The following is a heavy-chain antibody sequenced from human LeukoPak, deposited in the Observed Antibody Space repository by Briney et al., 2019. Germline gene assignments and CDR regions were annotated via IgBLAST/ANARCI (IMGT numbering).Heavy chain of an antibody. CDR3: ARDSGSYYELYYFDY. Sequence: PGRSLRLSCAASGFTFDNYAMHWVRQAPGKGLEWVSGISWNSRSIGYADSVRGRFAMSRDDAKNSLYLQMNSLRVEDTAVYYCARDSGSYYELYYFDYWGQGTLVTVSS. CDR2: ISWNSRSI. V-gene: IGHV3-9*01. J-gene: IGHJ4*02. CDR1: GFTFDNYA. D-gene: IGHD1-26*01.